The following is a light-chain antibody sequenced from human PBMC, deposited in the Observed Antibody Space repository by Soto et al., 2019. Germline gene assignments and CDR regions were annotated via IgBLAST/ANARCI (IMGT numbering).Light chain of an antibody. Sequence: QPLLAQLPSSSVSPGQSVTISCTGTSSDVGGYDYVSWYQQRPGKAPKLLIHEVTKRPSGVPDRFSGSKSGNTASLTVSGLQAEDEADYYCSSYAGRTLYVFGTGTKVTVL. CDR1: SSDVGGYDY. J-gene: IGLJ1*01. V-gene: IGLV2-8*01. CDR3: SSYAGRTLYV. CDR2: EVT.